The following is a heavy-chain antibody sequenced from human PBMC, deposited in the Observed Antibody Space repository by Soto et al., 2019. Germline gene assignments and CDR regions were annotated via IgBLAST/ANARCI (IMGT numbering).Heavy chain of an antibody. CDR3: ARDRGGGSNNNWFDP. J-gene: IGHJ5*02. CDR1: GDSVSSGSFY. CDR2: IYYNGRT. D-gene: IGHD3-10*01. V-gene: IGHV4-61*01. Sequence: PSETLSLTCTVSGDSVSSGSFYWSWIRQPPGKGPEWIGSIYYNGRTDYNPSLKSRVTISVDTSETQFSLKLSSVTAADTAVYYCARDRGGGSNNNWFDPWSQGTLVTVSS.